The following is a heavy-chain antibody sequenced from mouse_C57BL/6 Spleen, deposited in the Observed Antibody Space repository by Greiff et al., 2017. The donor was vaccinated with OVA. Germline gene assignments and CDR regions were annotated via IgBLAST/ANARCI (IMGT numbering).Heavy chain of an antibody. Sequence: EVQVVESGGGLVQPGGSMKLSCVASGFTFSNYWMNWVRQSPEKGLEWVAQIRLKSDNYATHYAESVKGRFTISRDDSKSSVYLQMNNLRAEDTGIYYCTGNSIYDGYWRYFDVWGTGTTVTVSS. D-gene: IGHD2-3*01. CDR3: TGNSIYDGYWRYFDV. CDR2: IRLKSDNYAT. V-gene: IGHV6-3*01. CDR1: GFTFSNYW. J-gene: IGHJ1*03.